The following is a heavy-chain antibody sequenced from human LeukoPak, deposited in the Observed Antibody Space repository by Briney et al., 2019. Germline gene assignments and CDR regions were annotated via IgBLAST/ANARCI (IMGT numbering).Heavy chain of an antibody. J-gene: IGHJ4*02. CDR3: AKRDRTTEFDY. CDR2: IQPDGIDT. Sequence: PGGSLRLSCATSGFNFNNYCMHWVREPPGKGLEWVALIQPDGIDTYYADSVKGRFTVFRDISKSTLYLQLNSLTPDDTAIYYCAKRDRTTEFDYWGQGTLVTVSS. V-gene: IGHV3-30*02. D-gene: IGHD1-1*01. CDR1: GFNFNNYC.